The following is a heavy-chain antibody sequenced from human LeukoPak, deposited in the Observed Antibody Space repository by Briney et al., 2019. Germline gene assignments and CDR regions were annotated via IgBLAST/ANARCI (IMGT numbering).Heavy chain of an antibody. CDR3: AKSWGYTRPYYNYMEV. V-gene: IGHV3-23*01. D-gene: IGHD3-16*02. CDR2: IGKGGGSI. Sequence: GGSLRLSCAASGFTFSSYAMSWVRQAPGKGLEWVSIIGKGGGSIYYADSVKGRFTFSRDDSKNTLSLQMNSLRAEDTVLYYCAKSWGYTRPYYNYMEVWGKGTTVTVSS. J-gene: IGHJ6*03. CDR1: GFTFSSYA.